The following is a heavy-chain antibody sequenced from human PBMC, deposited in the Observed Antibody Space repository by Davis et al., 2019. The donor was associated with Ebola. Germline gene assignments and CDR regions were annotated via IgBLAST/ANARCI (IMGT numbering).Heavy chain of an antibody. D-gene: IGHD3-3*01. CDR2: ISVKSGNT. J-gene: IGHJ6*02. Sequence: AASVKVSCKPYGYTFTDYGISWVRQAPGQGLEWMGWISVKSGNTNYARKLQGRVTMTTDTSTTTAYMELRSLRSDDTAVYYCARALWLSYPMDVWGQGTTVTVSS. CDR3: ARALWLSYPMDV. CDR1: GYTFTDYG. V-gene: IGHV1-18*01.